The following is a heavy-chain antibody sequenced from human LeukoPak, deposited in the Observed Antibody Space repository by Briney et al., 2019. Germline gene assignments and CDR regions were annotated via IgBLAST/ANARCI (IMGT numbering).Heavy chain of an antibody. D-gene: IGHD3-9*01. J-gene: IGHJ4*02. CDR2: ISSNGGST. V-gene: IGHV3-64D*06. CDR3: VKGTDSRYYDILTGYPFDY. CDR1: GFTFSSYA. Sequence: GGSLRLSCSASGFTFSSYAMLWLPPAPGKGLEYVSAISSNGGSTYYEDSVKGRFTISRDNSNNTLYLQMSSLRAEDTAVYYCVKGTDSRYYDILTGYPFDYWGQGTLVTVSS.